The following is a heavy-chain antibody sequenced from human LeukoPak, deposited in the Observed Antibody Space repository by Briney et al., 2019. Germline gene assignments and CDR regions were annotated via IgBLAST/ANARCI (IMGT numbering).Heavy chain of an antibody. V-gene: IGHV4-39*01. CDR3: AGSSHMPRIFRLNWFDP. CDR1: GGSISSSSYY. J-gene: IGHJ5*02. Sequence: PSETLSLTCTVSGGSISSSSYYWGWIRQPPGKGLEWIGSIYYSGSTYYNPSLKSRVTISVDTSKNQFSLKLSSVTAADTAVYYCAGSSHMPRIFRLNWFDPWGQGTLVTVSS. D-gene: IGHD2-15*01. CDR2: IYYSGST.